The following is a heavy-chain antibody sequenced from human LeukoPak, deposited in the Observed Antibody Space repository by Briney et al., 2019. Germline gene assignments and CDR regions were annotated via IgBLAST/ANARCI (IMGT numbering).Heavy chain of an antibody. D-gene: IGHD5/OR15-5a*01. CDR2: ISGYNGNT. V-gene: IGHV1-18*01. CDR3: VRDESVFDI. Sequence: ALVKVSCKASDYTLIDYDISWVRQAPGQGLEWMGWISGYNGNTNYAQKLQGRVTMTTDTSSTTAYMELRSLRFDDTAMYYCVRDESVFDIWGQGTMVTVSS. CDR1: DYTLIDYD. J-gene: IGHJ3*02.